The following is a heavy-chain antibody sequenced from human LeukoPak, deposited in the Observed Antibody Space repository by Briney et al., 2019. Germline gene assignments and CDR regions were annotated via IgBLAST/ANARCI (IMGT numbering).Heavy chain of an antibody. CDR1: GLPYTDCW. CDR2: IKPDGNEK. CDR3: SGRDSSRSPRAY. D-gene: IGHD2-2*01. V-gene: IGHV3-7*01. J-gene: IGHJ4*02. Sequence: GGSLRLSCAASGLPYTDCWLHWVPLAPGRGLEWLANIKPDGNEKYYVDSVKGRFAISRDNAKNEVYLEMNSLRAEDTGVYYCSGRDSSRSPRAYWGQGTLVSVSS.